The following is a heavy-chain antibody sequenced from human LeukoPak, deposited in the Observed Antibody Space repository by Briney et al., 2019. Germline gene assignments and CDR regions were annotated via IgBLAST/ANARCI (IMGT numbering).Heavy chain of an antibody. CDR2: VYYVGST. CDR1: GASIRSHH. J-gene: IGHJ4*02. D-gene: IGHD5-12*01. CDR3: ARGTDMTPISGYYSFVY. Sequence: PSETLSLTCTVSGASIRSHHWTWIRQPPGKGLEWIGNVYYVGSTCYSPSLKSRVTISLDTSKNQFSLEMNSVTAADTAVYYCARGTDMTPISGYYSFVYWGQGTLVSVSS. V-gene: IGHV4-59*11.